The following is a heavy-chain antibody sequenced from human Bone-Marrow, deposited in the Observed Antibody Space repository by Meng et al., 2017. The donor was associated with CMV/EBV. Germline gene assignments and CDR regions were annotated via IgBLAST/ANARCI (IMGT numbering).Heavy chain of an antibody. CDR2: ISGSGGST. D-gene: IGHD2-2*01. CDR3: AREPIKSVVVPAAVYGMDV. Sequence: GGSLRLSCAASGFTFSSYAMSWVRQAPGKGLEWVSAISGSGGSTYYADSVKGRFTISRDNSKNTLYLQMNSLRAEDTAVYYCAREPIKSVVVPAAVYGMDVWGQGTTVTVSS. CDR1: GFTFSSYA. J-gene: IGHJ6*02. V-gene: IGHV3-23*01.